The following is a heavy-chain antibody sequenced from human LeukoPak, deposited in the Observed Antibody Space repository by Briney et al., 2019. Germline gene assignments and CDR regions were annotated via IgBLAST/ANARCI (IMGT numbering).Heavy chain of an antibody. CDR2: INHSGST. Sequence: PSETLSLTCAVCGGSFSGYYWRWMRQPPGKGLEWIGEINHSGSTNYNPSLKSRVTISADTSKNPFSLKLSSVTAADTAVYYCARRHVLLWFGEFDYWGQGTLVTVSS. CDR3: ARRHVLLWFGEFDY. V-gene: IGHV4-34*01. D-gene: IGHD3-10*01. J-gene: IGHJ4*02. CDR1: GGSFSGYY.